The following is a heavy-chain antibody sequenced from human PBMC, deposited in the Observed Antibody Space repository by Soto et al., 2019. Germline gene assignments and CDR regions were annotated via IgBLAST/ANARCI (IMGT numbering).Heavy chain of an antibody. CDR3: ARDPYYDFWSGSFDY. CDR1: GYSISSGYY. D-gene: IGHD3-3*01. V-gene: IGHV4-38-2*02. CDR2: IYHSGST. J-gene: IGHJ4*02. Sequence: SETLSLTCAVSGYSISSGYYWCWIRQPPGKGLEWIGSIYHSGSTYYNPSLKSRVTISVDTSKNQFSLKLSSVTAADTAVYYCARDPYYDFWSGSFDYWGQGTLVSISS.